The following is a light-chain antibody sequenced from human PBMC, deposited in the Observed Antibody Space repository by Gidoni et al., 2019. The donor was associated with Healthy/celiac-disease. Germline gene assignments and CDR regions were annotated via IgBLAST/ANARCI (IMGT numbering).Light chain of an antibody. V-gene: IGLV2-11*01. J-gene: IGLJ2*01. CDR1: SSDVGGYNY. Sequence: QSALTQPRSVSGSPGQSVTISCTGTSSDVGGYNYVSWYQQHPGKAPNLMIYDVSKRPSGVSDRFSGSKSGNTASLTISGLQAEDEADYYCCSYAGSYTFVVFGGGTKLTVL. CDR3: CSYAGSYTFVV. CDR2: DVS.